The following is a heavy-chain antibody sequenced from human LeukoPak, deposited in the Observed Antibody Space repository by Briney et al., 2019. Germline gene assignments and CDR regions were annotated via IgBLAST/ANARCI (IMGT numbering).Heavy chain of an antibody. CDR2: IRYDGSNK. V-gene: IGHV3-30*02. D-gene: IGHD6-25*01. Sequence: GGSLRLSCAASGFIFSSYAMSWVRQAPGKGLEWVAFIRYDGSNKYYADSVKGRFTISRDNSKNTLYLQMNSLRAEDTAMYYCAREKRRVRLHSFFDYWGQGTLITVSS. CDR1: GFIFSSYA. J-gene: IGHJ4*02. CDR3: AREKRRVRLHSFFDY.